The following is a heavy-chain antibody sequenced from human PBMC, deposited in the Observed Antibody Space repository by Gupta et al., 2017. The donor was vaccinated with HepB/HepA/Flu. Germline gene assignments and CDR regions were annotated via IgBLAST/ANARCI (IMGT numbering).Heavy chain of an antibody. J-gene: IGHJ4*02. CDR3: AKGNRVGITTAFDY. Sequence: EVQVLESGGGFVQPGGSLRLPCAASGFTFSQYGMNWVRQAPGKGLEWVSIISPGGDATYYADSVKGRFTISRDNFKNTLYLQLNNLRADDTALYYCAKGNRVGITTAFDYWGQGTLVTVSS. V-gene: IGHV3-23*01. D-gene: IGHD1-26*01. CDR1: GFTFSQYG. CDR2: ISPGGDAT.